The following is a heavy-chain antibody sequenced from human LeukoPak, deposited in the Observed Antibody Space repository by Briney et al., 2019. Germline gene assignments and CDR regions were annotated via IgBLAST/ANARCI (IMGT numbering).Heavy chain of an antibody. CDR1: GFTFSSYE. CDR3: ARHYYDSSGYYLFDY. V-gene: IGHV3-48*03. CDR2: ISSSGSTI. J-gene: IGHJ4*02. Sequence: GGSLRLSCAASGFTFSSYEMNWVRQAPGKGLEWVSYISSSGSTIYYADSVKGRFTISRDNAKNSLYLQMNSLRAEDTAVYYCARHYYDSSGYYLFDYWGQGTLVTVSS. D-gene: IGHD3-22*01.